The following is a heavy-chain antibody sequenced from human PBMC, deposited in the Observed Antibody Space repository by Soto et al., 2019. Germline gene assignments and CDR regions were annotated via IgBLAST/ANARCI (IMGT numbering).Heavy chain of an antibody. CDR2: ISYDGSNK. D-gene: IGHD3-3*01. V-gene: IGHV3-30*18. Sequence: GGSLRLSCAAPGFTFSSYGMHWVRQAPGKGLEWVAVISYDGSNKYYADSVKGRFTISRDNSKNTLYLQMNSLRAEDTAVYYCAKDLTRFLEWLFAYGMDVWGQGTTVTVYS. CDR3: AKDLTRFLEWLFAYGMDV. J-gene: IGHJ6*02. CDR1: GFTFSSYG.